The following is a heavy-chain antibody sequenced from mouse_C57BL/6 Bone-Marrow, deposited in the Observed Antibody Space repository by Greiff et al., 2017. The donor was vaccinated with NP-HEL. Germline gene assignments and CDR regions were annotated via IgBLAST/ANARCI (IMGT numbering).Heavy chain of an antibody. CDR2: IWTGGGT. Sequence: VQLKESGPGLVAPSQRLSITCTVSGFSLTSYAISWVRQPPGKGLEWLGVIWTGGGTNYNSALKSRLSISKDNSKSQVFLKMNSLQTDDTARYYCARWDLLLRYYAMDYWGQGTSVTVSS. J-gene: IGHJ4*01. V-gene: IGHV2-9-1*01. D-gene: IGHD1-1*01. CDR1: GFSLTSYA. CDR3: ARWDLLLRYYAMDY.